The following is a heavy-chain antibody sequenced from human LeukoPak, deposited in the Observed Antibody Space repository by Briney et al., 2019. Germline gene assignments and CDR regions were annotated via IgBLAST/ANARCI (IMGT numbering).Heavy chain of an antibody. CDR3: ARYTSSWYDY. CDR1: GFTFSNYA. V-gene: IGHV3-64*02. Sequence: PGGSLRLSCAASGFTFSNYAMHWVRQAPGKGLEYVSAISNNGGATYYADSVKGRFTISRDNSKHTLFLQMGSLRAEDMAVYYCARYTSSWYDYWGQGTLVTVSS. CDR2: ISNNGGAT. J-gene: IGHJ4*02. D-gene: IGHD6-13*01.